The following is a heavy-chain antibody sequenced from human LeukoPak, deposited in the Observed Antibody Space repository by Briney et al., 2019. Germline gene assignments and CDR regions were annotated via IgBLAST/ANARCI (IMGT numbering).Heavy chain of an antibody. V-gene: IGHV3-15*01. CDR2: IKSKTDGGTT. J-gene: IGHJ4*02. D-gene: IGHD2-15*01. CDR1: GFTFSNAW. CDR3: TNTVVVVASTGFDY. Sequence: GGSLRLSCAASGFTFSNAWMSWVRQAPGKGLEWVGRIKSKTDGGTTDYAAPVKGRFTISRDDSKNTLYLQMNSLETEDTAVYYCTNTVVVVASTGFDYWGQGTLVTVSS.